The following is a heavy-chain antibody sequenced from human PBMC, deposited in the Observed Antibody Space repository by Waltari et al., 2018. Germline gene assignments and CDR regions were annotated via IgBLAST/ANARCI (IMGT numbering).Heavy chain of an antibody. D-gene: IGHD2-2*01. J-gene: IGHJ5*02. V-gene: IGHV4-59*01. Sequence: QVQLQESGPGLVKPSEPLSLPCPVSGGSISSYYWSWIRQPPGKGLEWIGYIYYSGSTNYNPSLKSRVTISVDTSKNQFSLKLSSVTAADTAVYYCARESSWFWFDPWGQGTLVTVSS. CDR2: IYYSGST. CDR1: GGSISSYY. CDR3: ARESSWFWFDP.